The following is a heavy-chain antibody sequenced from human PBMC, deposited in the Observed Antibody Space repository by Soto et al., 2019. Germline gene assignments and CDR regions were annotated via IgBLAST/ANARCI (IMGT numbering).Heavy chain of an antibody. D-gene: IGHD1-1*01. CDR1: GFTFSNYF. Sequence: EVQLVESGGGLVQPGGSLRLSCAASGFTFSNYFMHWVRQVPGEGLVWVSRMSGDGKTISYADSVKGRFTISRDNAKNTLYLQMNSLRVEDTAVYYCARTYVPGIAGFDPWDQGTLVTVSS. V-gene: IGHV3-74*01. CDR3: ARTYVPGIAGFDP. CDR2: MSGDGKTI. J-gene: IGHJ5*02.